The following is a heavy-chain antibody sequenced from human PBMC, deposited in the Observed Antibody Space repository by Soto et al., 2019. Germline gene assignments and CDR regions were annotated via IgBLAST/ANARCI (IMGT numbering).Heavy chain of an antibody. V-gene: IGHV3-9*01. CDR1: GFTFDDYA. Sequence: EVQLVESGGGLVQPGRSLRLSCAASGFTFDDYAMHWVRQVPGKGLEWVSGISWNSDSIGYADSVKGRFTISRDNAKNSLYLQMNSLRAEDTAFYYCAKDYNGHVYHDAFDVWGQGTMVTVSS. D-gene: IGHD2-8*01. J-gene: IGHJ3*01. CDR3: AKDYNGHVYHDAFDV. CDR2: ISWNSDSI.